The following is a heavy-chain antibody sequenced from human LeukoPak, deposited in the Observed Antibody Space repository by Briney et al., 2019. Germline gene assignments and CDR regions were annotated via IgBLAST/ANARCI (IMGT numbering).Heavy chain of an antibody. CDR1: GGSISSYY. CDR2: IYTSGST. V-gene: IGHV4-4*07. J-gene: IGHJ3*02. D-gene: IGHD6-13*01. CDR3: ARVAPGIAAAEQIWEKDAFDI. Sequence: PSETLSLTCTVSGGSISSYYWSWIRQPAGKGLEWIGRIYTSGSTNYNPSLKSRVTMSVDTSKNQFSLKLSPVTAADTAVYYCARVAPGIAAAEQIWEKDAFDIWGQGTMVTVSS.